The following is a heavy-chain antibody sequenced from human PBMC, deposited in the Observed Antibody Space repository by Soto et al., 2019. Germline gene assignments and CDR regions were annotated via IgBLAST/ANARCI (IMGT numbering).Heavy chain of an antibody. D-gene: IGHD6-6*01. Sequence: QVQLQESGPGLVKPSETLSLTCTVSGGSISSYDWSWIRQPAGKGLEWIGRIYTSGSTNYNPSLKSRVTMSVDTSKNQFSLKLSSVTAADTAVYYCAREEYSSSSGPFDYWGQGTLVTVSS. J-gene: IGHJ4*02. CDR2: IYTSGST. V-gene: IGHV4-4*07. CDR1: GGSISSYD. CDR3: AREEYSSSSGPFDY.